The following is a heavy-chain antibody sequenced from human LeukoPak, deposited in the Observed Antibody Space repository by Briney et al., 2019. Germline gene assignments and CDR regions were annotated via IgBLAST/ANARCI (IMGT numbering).Heavy chain of an antibody. CDR3: ATERITIFGLANGGHEYFQH. CDR1: GFTFSSYA. V-gene: IGHV3-23*01. J-gene: IGHJ1*01. D-gene: IGHD3-3*01. Sequence: PGGSLRLSCAASGFTFSSYAMSWVRQAPGKGLEWVSAISGSGGSTYYADSVKGRFTISRDNSKNTLYLQMNSLRAEDTAVYYCATERITIFGLANGGHEYFQHWGQGTLVTVSS. CDR2: ISGSGGST.